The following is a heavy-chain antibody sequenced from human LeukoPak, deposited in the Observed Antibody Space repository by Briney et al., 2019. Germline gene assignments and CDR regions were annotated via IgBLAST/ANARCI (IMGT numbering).Heavy chain of an antibody. D-gene: IGHD2-21*02. CDR1: GFTFSSYG. Sequence: GGSLRLSCAASGFTFSSYGMHWVRQAPGKGLEWVAVIGYDGSNKYYADSVKGRFTISRDNSKNTLYLQMNSLRAEDTAVYYCARDYYCGGDCYSPSEYYGMDVWGQGTTVTVSS. CDR2: IGYDGSNK. CDR3: ARDYYCGGDCYSPSEYYGMDV. V-gene: IGHV3-33*01. J-gene: IGHJ6*02.